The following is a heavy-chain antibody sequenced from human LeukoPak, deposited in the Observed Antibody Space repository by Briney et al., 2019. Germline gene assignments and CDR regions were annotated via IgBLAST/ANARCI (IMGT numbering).Heavy chain of an antibody. CDR1: GFTFSGYW. V-gene: IGHV3-74*01. CDR3: ARDRDNLYRNWLDP. Sequence: GGSLRLSCAASGFTFSGYWMHWVRQAPGKGLVWVSRINSDGSSTNYAGSVKGRFTISRDNAKNTLYLQMNSLRAEDTAVYYCARDRDNLYRNWLDPWGQGTLVTVSS. D-gene: IGHD2-2*02. J-gene: IGHJ5*02. CDR2: INSDGSST.